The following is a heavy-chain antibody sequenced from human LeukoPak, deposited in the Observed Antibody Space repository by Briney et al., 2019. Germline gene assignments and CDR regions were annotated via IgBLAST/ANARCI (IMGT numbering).Heavy chain of an antibody. CDR3: AKAVDIVVVPAAIGVYYYYGMDV. D-gene: IGHD2-2*01. Sequence: GGSLRLSCAASGFTFSSYAMHWVRQAPCKGLEWVAVISYDETNKYYADSVKGRFTISRDNSKNTLYLQMNSLRAEDTAVYYCAKAVDIVVVPAAIGVYYYYGMDVWGQGTTVTVSS. CDR2: ISYDETNK. J-gene: IGHJ6*02. CDR1: GFTFSSYA. V-gene: IGHV3-30*18.